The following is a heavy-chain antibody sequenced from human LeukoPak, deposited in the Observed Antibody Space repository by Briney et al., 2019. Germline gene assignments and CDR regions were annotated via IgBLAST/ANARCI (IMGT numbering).Heavy chain of an antibody. CDR3: ARVWRAHYYDSSGYNDY. CDR2: ISAYNGNT. Sequence: ASVKVSCKASGHTFTSYGISWVRQAPGQGLEWMGWISAYNGNTNYAQKLQGRVTMTTDTSTSTAYKELRSLRSDDTAVYYCARVWRAHYYDSSGYNDYWGQGTLVTVSS. V-gene: IGHV1-18*01. CDR1: GHTFTSYG. D-gene: IGHD3-22*01. J-gene: IGHJ4*02.